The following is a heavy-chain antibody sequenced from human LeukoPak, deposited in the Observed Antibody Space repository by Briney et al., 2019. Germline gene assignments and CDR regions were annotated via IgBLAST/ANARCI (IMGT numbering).Heavy chain of an antibody. CDR3: ARVDSSGWHRVDY. Sequence: SETLSLTCTVSGDSISIYYWSWIRQPPGKGLEWIGYIYYSGSTNYNPSLKSRVTISVDTSKNQFSLKLSSVTAADTAVYYCARVDSSGWHRVDYWGQGTLVTVSS. J-gene: IGHJ4*02. D-gene: IGHD6-19*01. V-gene: IGHV4-59*01. CDR1: GDSISIYY. CDR2: IYYSGST.